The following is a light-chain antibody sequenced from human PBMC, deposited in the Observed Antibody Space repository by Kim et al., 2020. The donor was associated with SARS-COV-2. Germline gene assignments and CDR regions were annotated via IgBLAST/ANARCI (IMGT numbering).Light chain of an antibody. J-gene: IGKJ1*01. CDR3: QQTDSFPWT. Sequence: ASLGDRVTITCRASEGISDSLAWYQQKPGKAPKLLIYEAHSLQSGVPSRFSGSGSGTDFTLTLSSLQPEDFATYYCQQTDSFPWTFGQGTKVDIK. V-gene: IGKV1-12*01. CDR2: EAH. CDR1: EGISDS.